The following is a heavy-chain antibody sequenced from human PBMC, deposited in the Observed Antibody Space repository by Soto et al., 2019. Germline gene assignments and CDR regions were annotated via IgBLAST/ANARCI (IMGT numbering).Heavy chain of an antibody. Sequence: EVLLVQSGAEVKRAGESLNISCKGSGYTFTDFWIGWVRHMPGKGLDWMGIIYPGDSDTRYSPSFQGQATISADKSIRTAFLQWTSLQAADTAIYYCARHVAAAGSSDDSFDIWGRGTMVTVSS. CDR2: IYPGDSDT. CDR1: GYTFTDFW. V-gene: IGHV5-51*01. D-gene: IGHD6-13*01. J-gene: IGHJ3*02. CDR3: ARHVAAAGSSDDSFDI.